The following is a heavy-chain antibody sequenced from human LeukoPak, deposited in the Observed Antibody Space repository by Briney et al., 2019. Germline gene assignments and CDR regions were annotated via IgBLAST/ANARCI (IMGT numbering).Heavy chain of an antibody. J-gene: IGHJ6*02. CDR1: GYTFTSYS. CDR2: INAGNGNT. V-gene: IGHV1-3*01. CDR3: ARFLGGSYGMDV. D-gene: IGHD1-26*01. Sequence: ASVKVSCTASGYTFTSYSMHWVRQAPGQRLEWMGWINAGNGNTKFSQKFQGRVTITRDTSASTAYMELSSLRSEDTAVYYCARFLGGSYGMDVWGQGTTVTVSS.